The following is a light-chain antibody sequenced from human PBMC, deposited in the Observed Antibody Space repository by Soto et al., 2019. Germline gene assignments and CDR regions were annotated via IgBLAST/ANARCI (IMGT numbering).Light chain of an antibody. J-gene: IGKJ1*01. V-gene: IGKV3-20*01. CDR1: QTVNGNY. CDR3: QQCGSLPGT. CDR2: GTS. Sequence: ETVLTQSPGTLSLSPGERATLSCRASQTVNGNYLGWYQQKPGQAPRLLIYGTSSRATGIPDRFSGSGSGTDFTITISRLEPEDFAVYYCQQCGSLPGTFGQGTKVDIK.